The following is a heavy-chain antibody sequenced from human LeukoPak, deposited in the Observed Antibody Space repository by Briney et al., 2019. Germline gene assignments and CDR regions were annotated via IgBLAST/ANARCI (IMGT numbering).Heavy chain of an antibody. CDR1: GFTFNNDW. V-gene: IGHV3-15*07. D-gene: IGHD6-19*01. CDR2: IKSTVDGGTT. Sequence: PGGSLRLSCAASGFTFNNDWINWVRQAPGKGLEWVGRIKSTVDGGTTDYAAPVKGRFTVSRDDSKNTVYLQMNSLKTEDTAVYYCTTGGNVLVAGTRAFDIWGQGTMVTVSS. CDR3: TTGGNVLVAGTRAFDI. J-gene: IGHJ3*02.